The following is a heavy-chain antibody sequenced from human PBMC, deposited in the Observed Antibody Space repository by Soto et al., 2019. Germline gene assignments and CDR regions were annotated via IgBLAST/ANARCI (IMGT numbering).Heavy chain of an antibody. J-gene: IGHJ2*01. Sequence: EVQLLESGGGLVQPGWSLRLSCAASGFTFSSYAMNWVRQAPGKGLEWVSVISGSGGSTYYADAVKGRFTISRDNSMNPLYLQMNSMRAVDRAVSYCANLTVGWYGGLWGRSSIVTVYS. CDR3: ANLTVGWYGGL. V-gene: IGHV3-23*01. D-gene: IGHD4-17*01. CDR1: GFTFSSYA. CDR2: ISGSGGST.